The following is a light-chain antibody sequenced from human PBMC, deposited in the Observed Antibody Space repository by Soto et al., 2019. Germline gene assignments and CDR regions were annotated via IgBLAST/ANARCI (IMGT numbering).Light chain of an antibody. CDR2: DVS. V-gene: IGLV2-14*01. CDR3: KSFTTSSTYV. CDR1: SSDIGSYNY. J-gene: IGLJ1*01. Sequence: QSVLTHPASVSGSPGQSIAISCIGTSSDIGSYNYVSWYQQHPGKAPKLMIYDVSNRPSGVSDRFSGSKSGNTASLTISGLQAEDEADYYCKSFTTSSTYVFGTGTKVTVL.